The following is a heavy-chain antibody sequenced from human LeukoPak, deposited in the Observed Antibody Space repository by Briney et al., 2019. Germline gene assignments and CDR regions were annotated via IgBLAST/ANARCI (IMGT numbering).Heavy chain of an antibody. CDR1: GYTFTSYD. CDR2: MNPNSGNT. J-gene: IGHJ4*02. Sequence: ASVKVSCKASGYTFTSYDINWVRQGTGQGLEWMGRMNPNSGNTGYAQEFQGRVTMTRNTSISTAYMELSSLRSEDTAVYYCAKDGFPVRSLDYWGQGTLVTVSS. V-gene: IGHV1-8*01. CDR3: AKDGFPVRSLDY. D-gene: IGHD3-10*01.